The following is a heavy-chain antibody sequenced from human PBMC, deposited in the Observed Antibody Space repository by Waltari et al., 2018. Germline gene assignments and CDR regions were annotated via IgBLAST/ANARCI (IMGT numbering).Heavy chain of an antibody. Sequence: QVQLQESGPGLVKPSQTLSLTCTVSGGSISSGDYYWSWIRQPPGQGLEWIGYIDSSGSTYSNPSLKSRVTISVDTSKNQFSLKLSSVTAADTAVYYCARGGTYYDILTGYFFPPVGYWGQGTLVTVSS. CDR1: GGSISSGDYY. D-gene: IGHD3-9*01. J-gene: IGHJ4*02. V-gene: IGHV4-30-4*08. CDR2: IDSSGST. CDR3: ARGGTYYDILTGYFFPPVGY.